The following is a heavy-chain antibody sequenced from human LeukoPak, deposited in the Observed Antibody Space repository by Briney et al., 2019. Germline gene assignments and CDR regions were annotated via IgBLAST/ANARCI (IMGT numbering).Heavy chain of an antibody. D-gene: IGHD5-18*01. CDR3: ARDPLQLWLLSPSFFDY. J-gene: IGHJ4*02. V-gene: IGHV4-59*01. CDR1: GGSISSYY. CDR2: IYYSGST. Sequence: SETLSLTCTVSGGSISSYYWSWIRQPPGKGLEWIGYIYYSGSTNYNPSLKSRVTILVDTSKNQLSLKFSSVTAADTAVYYCARDPLQLWLLSPSFFDYWGQGTLVTVSS.